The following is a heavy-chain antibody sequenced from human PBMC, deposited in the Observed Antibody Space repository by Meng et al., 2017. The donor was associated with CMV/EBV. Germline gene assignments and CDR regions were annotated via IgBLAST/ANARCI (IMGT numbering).Heavy chain of an antibody. Sequence: ASVKVSCKASGGTFSSYAISWVRQAPGQGLEWMGWMNPNSGNTGYAQKFQGRVTITRNTSISTAYMELSSLRSEDTAVYYCARFKGMDVWGQGTTATVSS. CDR2: MNPNSGNT. CDR1: GGTFSSYA. V-gene: IGHV1-8*03. CDR3: ARFKGMDV. J-gene: IGHJ6*02.